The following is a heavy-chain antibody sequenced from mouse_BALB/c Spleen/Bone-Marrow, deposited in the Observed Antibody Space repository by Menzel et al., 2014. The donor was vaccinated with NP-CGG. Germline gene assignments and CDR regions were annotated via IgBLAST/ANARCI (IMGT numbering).Heavy chain of an antibody. CDR1: GYTFTSYV. V-gene: IGHV1-14*01. CDR2: INPFNDGT. J-gene: IGHJ2*01. CDR3: ARTGNYYGSSFDY. D-gene: IGHD1-1*01. Sequence: EVKVVESGPELVKPGTSAKMSCKASGYTFTSYVIHWVKQKPGQGLEWIGYINPFNDGTKYNEKFKDKATLTSDKSSNTAYMELSSLTSEDSAVYYCARTGNYYGSSFDYWGQGTTLTVSS.